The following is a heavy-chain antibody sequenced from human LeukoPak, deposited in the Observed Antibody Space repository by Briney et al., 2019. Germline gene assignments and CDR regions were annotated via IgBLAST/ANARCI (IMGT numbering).Heavy chain of an antibody. CDR1: GYSISSGYY. D-gene: IGHD6-19*01. CDR2: IYHSGST. V-gene: IGHV4-38-2*02. CDR3: AREKGSGWYQGFDY. J-gene: IGHJ4*02. Sequence: SETLSLTCTVSGYSISSGYYWGWIRQPPGKGLEWIASIYHSGSTYYNPSLKSRVTISVDTSKNQFSLKLSSLTAADTAVYYCAREKGSGWYQGFDYWGQGTLVTVSS.